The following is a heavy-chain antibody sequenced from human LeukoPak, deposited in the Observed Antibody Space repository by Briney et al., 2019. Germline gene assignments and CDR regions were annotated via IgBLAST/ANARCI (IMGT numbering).Heavy chain of an antibody. CDR2: IYYSGST. D-gene: IGHD3-22*01. Sequence: SETLSLTCTVSGGSISSYYWGWIRQPPGKGLEWIGSIYYSGSTYYNPSLKSRVTISVDTSKNQFSLKLSSVTAADTAVYYCARDRQYYYDSSFDYWGQGTLVTVSS. V-gene: IGHV4-39*07. CDR3: ARDRQYYYDSSFDY. J-gene: IGHJ4*02. CDR1: GGSISSYY.